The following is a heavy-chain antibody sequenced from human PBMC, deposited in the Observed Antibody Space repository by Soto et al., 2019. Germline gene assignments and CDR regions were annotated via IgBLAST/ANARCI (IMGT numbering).Heavy chain of an antibody. J-gene: IGHJ4*02. CDR2: IYWDDDK. D-gene: IGHD2-15*01. CDR1: GFSLSTSGVG. V-gene: IGHV2-5*02. Sequence: QITLKESGPTLVKPTQTLTLTCTFSGFSLSTSGVGVGWIRQPPGKVLEWLALIYWDDDKRYSPSLKSRLTITKDTSKNQVVLTMTNMDPVDTATYYCAHRPSYCSGGSCYSGFDYWGQGTLVTVSS. CDR3: AHRPSYCSGGSCYSGFDY.